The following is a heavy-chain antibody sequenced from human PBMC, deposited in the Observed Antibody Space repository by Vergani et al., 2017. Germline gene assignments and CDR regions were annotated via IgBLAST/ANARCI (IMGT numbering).Heavy chain of an antibody. D-gene: IGHD6-13*01. Sequence: EVQLVESGGGLVQPGRSLRLSCAASGFTFDDYAMHWVRQAPGKGLEWVSGISWNSGSIGYADSVKGRFTISRDNAKNSLYLQMNSLRAEDTALYYCAKDAIGGIAWQDYWGQGTLVSVA. CDR1: GFTFDDYA. J-gene: IGHJ4*02. V-gene: IGHV3-9*01. CDR3: AKDAIGGIAWQDY. CDR2: ISWNSGSI.